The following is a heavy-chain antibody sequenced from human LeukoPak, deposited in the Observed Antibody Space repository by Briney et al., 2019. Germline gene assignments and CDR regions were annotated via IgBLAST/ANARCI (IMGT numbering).Heavy chain of an antibody. CDR3: AKDRYNDYEGGWFDP. J-gene: IGHJ5*02. V-gene: IGHV3-23*01. D-gene: IGHD5-12*01. CDR1: GFTFSSYA. CDR2: ISGSGGST. Sequence: GGSLRLSCAASGFTFSSYAMSWVRQAPGKGLEWVSAISGSGGSTYYADSVRGRFTVSRDNSKNTLYLQMNSLRAEDTAVYYCAKDRYNDYEGGWFDPWGQGTLVTVSS.